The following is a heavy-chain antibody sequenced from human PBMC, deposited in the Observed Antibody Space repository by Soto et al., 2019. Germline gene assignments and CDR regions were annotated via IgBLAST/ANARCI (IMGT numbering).Heavy chain of an antibody. CDR1: GDTFTSYD. V-gene: IGHV1-8*01. CDR2: MNPNSGNT. J-gene: IGHJ6*03. CDR3: ATGSSYYYYMDV. Sequence: ASVKVSCKASGDTFTSYDINWVRQATGQGLEWMGWMNPNSGNTGYAQKFQGRVTMTRNTSISTAYMELSSLRSEDTAVYYCATGSSYYYYMDVWGKGTTVTVSS.